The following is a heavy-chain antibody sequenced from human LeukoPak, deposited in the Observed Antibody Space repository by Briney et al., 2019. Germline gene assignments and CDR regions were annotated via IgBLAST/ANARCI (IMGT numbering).Heavy chain of an antibody. V-gene: IGHV1-18*01. CDR3: ARDKVEMATIFDY. Sequence: GASVKVSWKASGYXFTTYGISWLRQAPGQGLEWMGWISPYNGNTDYAQKVQGRVSMTTDTSTSTAYMELRSLRSDDTAVYYCARDKVEMATIFDYWGQGTLVTVSS. D-gene: IGHD5-24*01. CDR2: ISPYNGNT. CDR1: GYXFTTYG. J-gene: IGHJ4*02.